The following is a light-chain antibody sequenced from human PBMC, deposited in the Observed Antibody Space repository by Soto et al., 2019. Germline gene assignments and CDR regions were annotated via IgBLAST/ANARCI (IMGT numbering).Light chain of an antibody. J-gene: IGKJ1*01. CDR2: GAS. CDR3: QQYNNWWT. V-gene: IGKV3-15*01. Sequence: EIVMTQSPATLSVSPGERATLSCRASQSVNTNLAWYQQKPGQVPRLLIYGASTRATGIPARFSGSGSGTEFTLTISSLQSEDFAVYYCQQYNNWWTFGQGPKVEI. CDR1: QSVNTN.